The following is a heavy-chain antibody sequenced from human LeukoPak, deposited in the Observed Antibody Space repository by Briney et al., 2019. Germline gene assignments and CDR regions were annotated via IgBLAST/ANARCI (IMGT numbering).Heavy chain of an antibody. CDR1: GGTFSSYA. D-gene: IGHD3-22*01. Sequence: SVKVSCKASGGTFSSYAISWVRQAPGQGLEWMGGIIPIFGTANYAQKFQGRVTITADESTSTAYMELNSLRSEDTAVYYCASETGVYDSSSYGKSPDYWGQGTLVTVSS. J-gene: IGHJ4*02. CDR2: IIPIFGTA. V-gene: IGHV1-69*13. CDR3: ASETGVYDSSSYGKSPDY.